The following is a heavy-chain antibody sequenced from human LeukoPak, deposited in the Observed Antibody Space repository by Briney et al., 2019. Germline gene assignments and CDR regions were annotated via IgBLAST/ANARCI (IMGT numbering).Heavy chain of an antibody. CDR3: ARHPDYGDYVYDY. V-gene: IGHV5-51*01. CDR2: IYPGDSDT. D-gene: IGHD4-17*01. Sequence: GVSLQISCQGSGYSFTSYWIGWVRQMPGKGLEWMGIIYPGDSDTRYSPSFQGQVTISADKSISTAYLQWSSLKASDTAMYYCARHPDYGDYVYDYWGQGTLVTVSS. J-gene: IGHJ4*02. CDR1: GYSFTSYW.